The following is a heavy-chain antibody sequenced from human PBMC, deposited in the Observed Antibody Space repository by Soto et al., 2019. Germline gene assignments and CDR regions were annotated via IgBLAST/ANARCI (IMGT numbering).Heavy chain of an antibody. J-gene: IGHJ4*02. CDR2: IHYSGST. Sequence: SETLSLTCTVSGDSIGTTHSYWAWIRQSPGKGLEWIGNIHYSGSTYYMPSLRSRVTLSVDTSKNQFSLRLTSVTAEDTAVYYCARHEGNGNVWPLDYWGQGILVTISS. V-gene: IGHV4-39*01. CDR1: GDSIGTTHSY. D-gene: IGHD2-8*01. CDR3: ARHEGNGNVWPLDY.